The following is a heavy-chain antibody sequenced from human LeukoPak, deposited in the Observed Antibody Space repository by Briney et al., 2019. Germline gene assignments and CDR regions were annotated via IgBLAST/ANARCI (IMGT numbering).Heavy chain of an antibody. CDR2: IWYDGSNK. Sequence: PGGSLRLSCAASGFTFRNYGMHWVRQAPAGGLEWVAVIWYDGSNKYYADTVKGRFTISRDNSKNTLYLQMNSLRAEDTAVYYCASDHGAYWGQGTLVTVSS. V-gene: IGHV3-33*01. D-gene: IGHD1-26*01. CDR3: ASDHGAY. J-gene: IGHJ4*02. CDR1: GFTFRNYG.